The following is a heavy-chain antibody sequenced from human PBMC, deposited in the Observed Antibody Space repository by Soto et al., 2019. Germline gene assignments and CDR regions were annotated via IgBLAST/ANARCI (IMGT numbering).Heavy chain of an antibody. D-gene: IGHD7-27*01. Sequence: SLSLSCAACGFTFSDYYMSWIRQAPGKGLEWVSYISSSSSYTNYADSVKGRFTISRDNAKNSLYLQMNSLRAEDTAVYYCARSTGGYYGMDVWGQGTTVTVSS. CDR2: ISSSSSYT. J-gene: IGHJ6*02. CDR1: GFTFSDYY. CDR3: ARSTGGYYGMDV. V-gene: IGHV3-11*06.